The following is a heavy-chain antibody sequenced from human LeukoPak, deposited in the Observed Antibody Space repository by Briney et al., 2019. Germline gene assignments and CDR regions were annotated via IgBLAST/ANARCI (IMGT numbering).Heavy chain of an antibody. V-gene: IGHV4-34*01. D-gene: IGHD3-22*01. CDR3: ARVFHYDSSGSIDAFDI. Sequence: SETLSLTCAVYGGSFSGYYWSWIRQPPGKGLEWIGEINHSGSTNYKPSLKSRVTISVDTSKNQFSLKLSSVTAADTAVYYCARVFHYDSSGSIDAFDIWGQGTMVTVSS. J-gene: IGHJ3*02. CDR1: GGSFSGYY. CDR2: INHSGST.